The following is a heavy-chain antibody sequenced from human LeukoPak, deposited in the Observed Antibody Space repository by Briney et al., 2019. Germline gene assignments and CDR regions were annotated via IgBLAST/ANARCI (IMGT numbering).Heavy chain of an antibody. CDR2: IYWNDDK. CDR1: GFSRSPSGVG. CDR3: VKRGSRNAFDL. V-gene: IGHV2-5*01. Sequence: SGPTLVNPTPTLTLTFTFTGFSRSPSGVGVDWIRQPPVKALEWLALIYWNDDKRYIPSLKSRLTVTKDTSNNQVVVKVGTVDPVDTATYYCVKRGSRNAFDLWGQGTMVTVSS. D-gene: IGHD6-19*01. J-gene: IGHJ3*01.